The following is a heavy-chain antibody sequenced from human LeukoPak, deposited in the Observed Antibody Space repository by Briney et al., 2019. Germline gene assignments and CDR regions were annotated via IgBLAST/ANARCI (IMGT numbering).Heavy chain of an antibody. Sequence: GESLKISCKSDGYSFTNYWIGWVRQMPGKGLEWMGIINPADSDTRKSPAFHGQVTISADKSISTAYLQWSSLKAADSAMYYCARVMYGGKEGTFDYWGQGTLVTVSS. CDR2: INPADSDT. CDR1: GYSFTNYW. D-gene: IGHD4-23*01. V-gene: IGHV5-51*01. J-gene: IGHJ4*02. CDR3: ARVMYGGKEGTFDY.